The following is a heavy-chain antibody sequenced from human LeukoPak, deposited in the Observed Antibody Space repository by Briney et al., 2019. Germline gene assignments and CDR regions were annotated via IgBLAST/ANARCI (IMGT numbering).Heavy chain of an antibody. Sequence: GASVKVSCKASGYTFTGYYMHWVRQAPGQGLEWMGWINPNSGGTNYAQKFQGRVTMTRDTSISTAYMELSRLRSDVTAVYYCARRTLVGATHFDYWGQGTLVTVSS. J-gene: IGHJ4*02. V-gene: IGHV1-2*02. CDR3: ARRTLVGATHFDY. D-gene: IGHD1-26*01. CDR1: GYTFTGYY. CDR2: INPNSGGT.